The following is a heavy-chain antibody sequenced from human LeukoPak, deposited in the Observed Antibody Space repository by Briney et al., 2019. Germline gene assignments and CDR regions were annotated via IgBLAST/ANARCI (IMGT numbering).Heavy chain of an antibody. J-gene: IGHJ2*01. CDR1: GGSISSGSYY. V-gene: IGHV4-61*02. CDR2: IYTSGST. CDR3: ARDRFGELRNYWYFDL. D-gene: IGHD3-10*01. Sequence: PSQTLSLTCTVSGGSISSGSYYWSWIRQPAGKGLEWIGRIYTSGSTNYNPSLKSRVTISVDTSKNQFSLKLSSVTAADTAVYYCARDRFGELRNYWYFDLWGRGTLVTVSS.